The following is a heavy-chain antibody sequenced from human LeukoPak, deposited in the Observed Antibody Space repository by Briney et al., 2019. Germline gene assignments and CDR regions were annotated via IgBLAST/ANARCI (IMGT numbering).Heavy chain of an antibody. J-gene: IGHJ3*02. Sequence: GGSLRLSCAASGFTVSSNYMSWVRQAPGKGLEWVSVIYSGGSTYYADSVKGRFTISRDNSKNTLYLQMNSLRAEDTAAYYCARSLKGYCSGGSCYLNAFDIWGQGTMVTVSS. CDR3: ARSLKGYCSGGSCYLNAFDI. D-gene: IGHD2-15*01. CDR1: GFTVSSNY. V-gene: IGHV3-66*01. CDR2: IYSGGST.